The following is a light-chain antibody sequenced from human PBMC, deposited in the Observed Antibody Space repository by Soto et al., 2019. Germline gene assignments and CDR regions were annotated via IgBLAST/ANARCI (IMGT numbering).Light chain of an antibody. CDR1: QSVSAW. CDR3: LQHNTYIGTWT. CDR2: DAS. V-gene: IGKV1-5*01. Sequence: DIQMTQSPSTLSASVGDRVTITCRASQSVSAWLAWYQQKPGKAPKRLIYDASSLQSGVPSRFSGSGSGTEFTPTISSLQPEDFATYFCLQHNTYIGTWTFGQGTKVDI. J-gene: IGKJ1*01.